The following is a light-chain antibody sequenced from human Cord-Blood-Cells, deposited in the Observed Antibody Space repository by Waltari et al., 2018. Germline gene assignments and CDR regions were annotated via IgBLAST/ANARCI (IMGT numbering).Light chain of an antibody. V-gene: IGLV2-14*01. Sequence: QSALPPPASVSGSPGQSITISCTGTSSHVGGYNYVSWYHQHPGKAPKLMIYDVSNRPSGVSNRFSGSKSGNTASLTISGLQAEDEADYYCSSYTSSSTLVFGTGTKVTVL. CDR1: SSHVGGYNY. CDR2: DVS. J-gene: IGLJ1*01. CDR3: SSYTSSSTLV.